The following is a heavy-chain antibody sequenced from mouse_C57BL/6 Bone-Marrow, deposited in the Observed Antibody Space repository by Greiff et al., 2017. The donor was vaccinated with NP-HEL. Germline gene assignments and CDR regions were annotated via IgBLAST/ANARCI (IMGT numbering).Heavy chain of an antibody. Sequence: QVQLQQPGAELVMPGASVKLSCKASGYTFTSYWMHWVKQRPGQGLEWIGEIDPSDSYTNYNQKFKGKSTLTVDKSSSTAYMQLSSLTSEDPAVYYCARFGGSGSSYGFAYWGQGTLVTVSA. J-gene: IGHJ3*01. CDR1: GYTFTSYW. V-gene: IGHV1-69*01. CDR2: IDPSDSYT. CDR3: ARFGGSGSSYGFAY. D-gene: IGHD1-1*01.